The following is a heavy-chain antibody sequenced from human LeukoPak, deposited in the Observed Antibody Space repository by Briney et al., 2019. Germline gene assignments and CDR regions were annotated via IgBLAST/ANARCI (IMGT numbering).Heavy chain of an antibody. Sequence: SETLSLTCAVSGVSFNDYYWSWVRQTPGKRLEWIGEINHSGYTNDSPSLKSRVTLSIDTSRKQFSLNLRSVTVADTGIYYCTRMTTGHDYWGQGTLVTVSS. CDR3: TRMTTGHDY. J-gene: IGHJ4*02. CDR1: GVSFNDYY. V-gene: IGHV4-34*01. CDR2: INHSGYT. D-gene: IGHD4-17*01.